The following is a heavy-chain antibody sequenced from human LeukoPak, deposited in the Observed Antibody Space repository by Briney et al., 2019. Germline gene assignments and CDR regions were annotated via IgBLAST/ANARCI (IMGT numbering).Heavy chain of an antibody. J-gene: IGHJ4*02. CDR3: ARGDGYYPIDY. D-gene: IGHD5-18*01. CDR2: INPSGGST. V-gene: IGHV1-46*01. CDR1: GYTFTNYA. Sequence: ASVTVSCKASGYTFTNYAMDWVRQAPGQGLEWMGIINPSGGSTSYAQKFQGRVTMTRDTSTSTVYMELSSLRSEDTAVYYCARGDGYYPIDYWGQGTLVTVSS.